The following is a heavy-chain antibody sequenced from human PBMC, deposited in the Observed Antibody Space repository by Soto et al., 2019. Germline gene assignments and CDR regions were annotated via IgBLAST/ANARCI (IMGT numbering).Heavy chain of an antibody. Sequence: QVQLQQWGAGRLKPSETLSLTCAVYGGSFSAYHWSWIRQPPGKGLEWIGEIDYTGSTNYKPSLRGRVTMSVDTSRNQFSLRLNSVTAADRAVYYCARSMSDSSRHQWGFDFWGQGTVVTVSS. CDR3: ARSMSDSSRHQWGFDF. CDR2: IDYTGST. D-gene: IGHD6-19*01. J-gene: IGHJ4*02. CDR1: GGSFSAYH. V-gene: IGHV4-34*01.